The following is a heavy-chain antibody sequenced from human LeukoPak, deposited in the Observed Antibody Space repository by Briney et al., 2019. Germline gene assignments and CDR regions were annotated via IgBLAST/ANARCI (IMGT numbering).Heavy chain of an antibody. CDR2: ISWDGGST. CDR1: GFTFDDYA. D-gene: IGHD3-3*01. V-gene: IGHV3-43D*03. J-gene: IGHJ4*02. CDR3: AKASRDFWSGSAFDY. Sequence: PGGSLRLSCAASGFTFDDYAMHWVRQAPGKGLDWVSLISWDGGSTYYADSVKGRFTISRDNSKNSLYLQMNSLRAEDTALYYCAKASRDFWSGSAFDYWGQGTLLTVSS.